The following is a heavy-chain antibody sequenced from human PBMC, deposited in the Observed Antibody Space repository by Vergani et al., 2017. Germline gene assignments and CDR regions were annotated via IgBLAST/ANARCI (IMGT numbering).Heavy chain of an antibody. D-gene: IGHD5-24*01. J-gene: IGHJ4*02. V-gene: IGHV3-21*01. CDR3: AREEDRDGYKLEAY. CDR2: ISSSSSYI. CDR1: GFTFSSYW. Sequence: EVQLVESGGGLVQPGGSLRLSCAASGFTFSSYWMHWVRQAPGKGLEWVSSISSSSSYIYYADSVKGRFTISRDNAKNSLYLQMNSLRAEDTAVYYCAREEDRDGYKLEAYWGPGTLVTVSS.